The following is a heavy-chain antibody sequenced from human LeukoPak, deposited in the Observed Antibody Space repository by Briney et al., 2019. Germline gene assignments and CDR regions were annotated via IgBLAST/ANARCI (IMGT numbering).Heavy chain of an antibody. CDR2: IYYSGST. V-gene: IGHV4-59*01. D-gene: IGHD6-19*01. J-gene: IGHJ4*02. Sequence: SETLSLTCTVSGGSISSYYWNWIRQPPGKGLEWIGYIYYSGSTNYNPSLKSRVTISVDTPKNQFSLKLSSVTAADTAVYYCARGGIAVAVSFDYWGQGTLVTVSS. CDR3: ARGGIAVAVSFDY. CDR1: GGSISSYY.